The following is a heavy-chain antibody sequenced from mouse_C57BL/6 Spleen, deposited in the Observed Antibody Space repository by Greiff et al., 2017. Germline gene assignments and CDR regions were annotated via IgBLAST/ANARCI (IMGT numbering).Heavy chain of an antibody. Sequence: QVQLQQPGAELVMPGASVKLSCKASGYTFTSYWMHWVKQRPGQGLEWIGEIDPSDSYTKYNQKFKGKYTLTVDTSSSTAYMQLRSLTSEDSAVYYSARKVYYEVFDYWGQGTTLTVSS. CDR1: GYTFTSYW. D-gene: IGHD2-4*01. V-gene: IGHV1-69*01. CDR3: ARKVYYEVFDY. J-gene: IGHJ2*01. CDR2: IDPSDSYT.